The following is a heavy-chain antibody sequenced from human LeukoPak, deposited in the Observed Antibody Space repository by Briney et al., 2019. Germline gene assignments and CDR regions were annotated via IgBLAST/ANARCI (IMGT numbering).Heavy chain of an antibody. CDR2: ISYDGSNK. J-gene: IGHJ4*02. CDR1: GFTFSSYA. CDR3: ARSVETYYFDY. D-gene: IGHD1-1*01. V-gene: IGHV3-30-3*01. Sequence: SGGSLRLSCAASGFTFSSYAMHWVRQAPGKGLEWVAVISYDGSNKYYADSVKGRFTISRDNSKNTLYLQMNSLRAEDTAVYYCARSVETYYFDYWGQGTLVTVSS.